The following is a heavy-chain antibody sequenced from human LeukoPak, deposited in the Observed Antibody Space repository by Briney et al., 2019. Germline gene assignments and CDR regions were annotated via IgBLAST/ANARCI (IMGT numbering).Heavy chain of an antibody. J-gene: IGHJ3*02. D-gene: IGHD2-2*01. CDR2: ISAYNGNT. V-gene: IGHV1-18*01. CDR1: GYTFTSYG. Sequence: ASVKVSCKASGYTFTSYGISWVRQAPGQGLEWMGWISAYNGNTNYAQKLQGRVTMTTDTSTSTAYMELRSLRSDDTAVYYCGVTGYCSSTSCYSAAFDIWGQGTMVTVSS. CDR3: GVTGYCSSTSCYSAAFDI.